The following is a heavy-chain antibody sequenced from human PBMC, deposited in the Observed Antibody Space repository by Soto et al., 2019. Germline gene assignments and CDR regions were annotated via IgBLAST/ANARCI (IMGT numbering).Heavy chain of an antibody. CDR1: GYSFSTYW. D-gene: IGHD3-9*01. Sequence: PGDSLKISSTCSGYSFSTYWIAWVRQMPVKGLEWMGIIYHGDSDTRYSPSFQGQVTISADKSSSTAYLQLSSLKASDTAMYYCARQKHDFLTCYYAHYGMDVWGQGSKFTVSS. J-gene: IGHJ6*02. CDR2: IYHGDSDT. V-gene: IGHV5-51*01. CDR3: ARQKHDFLTCYYAHYGMDV.